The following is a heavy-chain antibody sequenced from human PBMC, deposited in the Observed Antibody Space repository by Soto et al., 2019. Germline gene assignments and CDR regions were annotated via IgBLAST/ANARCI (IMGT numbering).Heavy chain of an antibody. V-gene: IGHV3-21*01. CDR3: ARNRNPSSKTHGMDV. J-gene: IGHJ6*02. Sequence: EVQLVESGGGLVEPGGSLRLSCAPSGLSFSTHSMNWVRQAPGKGLEWVSSISSDSYYIYYADSVKGRFTISRDNAKNSLDLQMNSLRADDKAVYYCARNRNPSSKTHGMDVWGQGTTVTVSS. CDR1: GLSFSTHS. CDR2: ISSDSYYI.